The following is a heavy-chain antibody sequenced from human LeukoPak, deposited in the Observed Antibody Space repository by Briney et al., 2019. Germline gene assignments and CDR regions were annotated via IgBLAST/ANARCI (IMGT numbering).Heavy chain of an antibody. V-gene: IGHV3-23*01. Sequence: GGTLRLSCAASGFTFSSYGMSWVRQAPGKGLEWVSAISGSGGSTYYADSVKGRFTISRDNSKNTLYLQMNSLKTEDTAVYYCTRHVSGYWGQGTLVTVSS. CDR3: TRHVSGY. D-gene: IGHD5/OR15-5a*01. J-gene: IGHJ4*02. CDR2: ISGSGGST. CDR1: GFTFSSYG.